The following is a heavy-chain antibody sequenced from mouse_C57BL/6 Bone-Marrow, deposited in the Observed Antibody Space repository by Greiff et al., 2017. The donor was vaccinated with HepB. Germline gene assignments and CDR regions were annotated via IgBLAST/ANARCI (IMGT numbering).Heavy chain of an antibody. CDR1: GYTFTSYW. Sequence: VQLQQSGAELVKPGASVKLSCKASGYTFTSYWMHWVKQRPGRGLEWIGRIDPNSGGTKYNEKFKSKATLTVDKPSSPAYMQLSSLTSEDSAVYYCAREDYYGSSLRYYAMDYWGQGTSVTVSS. D-gene: IGHD1-1*01. V-gene: IGHV1-72*01. CDR3: AREDYYGSSLRYYAMDY. CDR2: IDPNSGGT. J-gene: IGHJ4*01.